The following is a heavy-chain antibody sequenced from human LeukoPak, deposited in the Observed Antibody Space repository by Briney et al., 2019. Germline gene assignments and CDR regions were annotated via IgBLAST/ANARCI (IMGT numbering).Heavy chain of an antibody. D-gene: IGHD1-26*01. CDR3: AREPLVGATNFDY. V-gene: IGHV1-8*02. CDR1: GYTFTSYD. J-gene: IGHJ4*02. CDR2: MNPNSGNT. Sequence: ASVKVSCKASGYTFTSYDINWVRQATGQGLEWMGWMNPNSGNTGYAQKFQGRVTMTRDTSISTAYMELSRLRSDDTAVYYCAREPLVGATNFDYWGQGTLVTVSS.